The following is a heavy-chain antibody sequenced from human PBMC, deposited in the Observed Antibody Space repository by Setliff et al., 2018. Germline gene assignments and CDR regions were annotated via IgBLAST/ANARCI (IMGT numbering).Heavy chain of an antibody. Sequence: PGGSLRLSCATSGFTFSNYYMTWIRQAPGKGLEWISHISTSNTVYYVDSVKGRFIISRDNAKNSLYLQMNSLKAEDTAVYYCKTDLIAAAGPDRSYYFDYWGQGTLVTVSS. V-gene: IGHV3-11*01. CDR3: KTDLIAAAGPDRSYYFDY. J-gene: IGHJ4*02. CDR2: ISTSNTV. CDR1: GFTFSNYY. D-gene: IGHD6-13*01.